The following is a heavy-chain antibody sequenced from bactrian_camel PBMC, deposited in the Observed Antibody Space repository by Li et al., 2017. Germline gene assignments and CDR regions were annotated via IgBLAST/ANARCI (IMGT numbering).Heavy chain of an antibody. D-gene: IGHD7*01. Sequence: HVQLVESGGGSVQAGGSLRLSCSASGFDFSTYCLGWFRQAPGKAREGVAGIDGDGEIRYADSVKGRFTISMDNAKNTLYLQMNSLKPEDTAMYYCAAGRVVPGPFVLRPHEFEYWGHGTQVTVS. CDR2: IDGDGEI. CDR3: AAGRVVPGPFVLRPHEFEY. J-gene: IGHJ4*01. V-gene: IGHV3S26*01. CDR1: GFDFSTYC.